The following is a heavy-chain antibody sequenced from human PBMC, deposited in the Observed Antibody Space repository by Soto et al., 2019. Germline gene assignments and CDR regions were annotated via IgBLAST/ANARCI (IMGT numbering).Heavy chain of an antibody. CDR3: AADTIFGVVIPNRFDY. CDR2: IVVGSGNT. J-gene: IGHJ4*02. Sequence: SVKVSCKASGFTFTSSAVQWVRQARGQRLEWIGWIVVGSGNTNYAQKFQERVTITRDMSTSTAYMELSSLRSEDTAVYYCAADTIFGVVIPNRFDYWGQGTLVTVSS. CDR1: GFTFTSSA. D-gene: IGHD3-3*01. V-gene: IGHV1-58*01.